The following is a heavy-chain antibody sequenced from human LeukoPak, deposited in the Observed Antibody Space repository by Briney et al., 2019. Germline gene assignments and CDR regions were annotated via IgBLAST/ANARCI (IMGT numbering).Heavy chain of an antibody. V-gene: IGHV3-30*18. Sequence: PGGSLRLSCAASGFTFSSYGMHWVRQAPGKGLEWVAVISYDGSNKYYADSVKGRFTISRDNSKNTLYLQMNSLRAEDTAVYYCAKDPHPFLYYFDYWGQGTLVTVSS. CDR1: GFTFSSYG. CDR3: AKDPHPFLYYFDY. CDR2: ISYDGSNK. J-gene: IGHJ4*02. D-gene: IGHD2/OR15-2a*01.